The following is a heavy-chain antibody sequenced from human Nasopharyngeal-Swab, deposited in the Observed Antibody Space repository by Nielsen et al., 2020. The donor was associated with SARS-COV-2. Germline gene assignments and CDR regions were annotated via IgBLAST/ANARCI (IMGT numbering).Heavy chain of an antibody. V-gene: IGHV5-51*01. Sequence: GESLKISCKGSGYSFTTYWIGWGRQTPGKGLEWMGIMDPRESDIRYSPSFQGQVIISADKSISTAYLQWSSLKASDTAMYYCARGSDSSGYFGYFDYWGQGTLVTVSS. CDR1: GYSFTTYW. D-gene: IGHD3-22*01. J-gene: IGHJ4*02. CDR3: ARGSDSSGYFGYFDY. CDR2: MDPRESDI.